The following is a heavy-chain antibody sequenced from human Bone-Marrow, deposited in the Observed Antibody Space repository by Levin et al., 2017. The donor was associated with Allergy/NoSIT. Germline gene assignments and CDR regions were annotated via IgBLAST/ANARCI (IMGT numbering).Heavy chain of an antibody. V-gene: IGHV3-15*01. CDR1: GFTFTDAW. CDR2: IKSTSDGGTT. Sequence: SCAASGFTFTDAWMNWVRQAPGKGLEWIGRIKSTSDGGTTDYAAPVKGRFTISRDDSESTVYLLMNSLKIEDTAIYYCTTLGSSRKFDYWGQGALVTVSS. D-gene: IGHD3-10*01. J-gene: IGHJ4*02. CDR3: TTLGSSRKFDY.